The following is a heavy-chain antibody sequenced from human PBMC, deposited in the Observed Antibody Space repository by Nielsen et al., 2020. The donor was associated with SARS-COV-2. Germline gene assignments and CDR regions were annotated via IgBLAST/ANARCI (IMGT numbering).Heavy chain of an antibody. CDR3: ARDGNYDFWSGSRNYYYYMDV. V-gene: IGHV4-34*01. CDR2: INHSGST. CDR1: GGSFSGYY. Sequence: SETLSLTCAVHGGSFSGYYWSWIRQPPGKGLEWIGEINHSGSTNYNPSLKSRVTISVDTSKNQFSLKLSSVTAADTAVYYCARDGNYDFWSGSRNYYYYMDVWGKGTTVTVSS. J-gene: IGHJ6*03. D-gene: IGHD3-3*01.